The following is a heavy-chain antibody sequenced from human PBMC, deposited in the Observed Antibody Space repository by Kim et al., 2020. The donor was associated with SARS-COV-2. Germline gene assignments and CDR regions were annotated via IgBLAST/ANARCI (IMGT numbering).Heavy chain of an antibody. V-gene: IGHV4-61*01. CDR2: IYYSGST. D-gene: IGHD3-10*01. J-gene: IGHJ5*02. CDR1: GGSVSSGSYY. Sequence: SETLSLTCTVSGGSVSSGSYYWSWIRQPPGKGLEWIGYIYYSGSTNYNPSLKSRVTISVDTSKNQFSLKLSSVTAADTAVYYCARINQSGSYSDNWFDPWGQGTLVTVSS. CDR3: ARINQSGSYSDNWFDP.